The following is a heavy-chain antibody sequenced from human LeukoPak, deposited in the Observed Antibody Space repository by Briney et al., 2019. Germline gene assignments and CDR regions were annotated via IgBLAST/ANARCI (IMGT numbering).Heavy chain of an antibody. D-gene: IGHD5-24*01. Sequence: GGSLRLSCAASGFTFSSYAMTWVRQAPGKGLVWVSAISVSDDSTYYADSVKGRFTISRDNSKNTLYLQMNSLRAEDTAVYYCAKDRLSSRDGYNFNYWGQGTLVTVSS. CDR2: ISVSDDST. CDR3: AKDRLSSRDGYNFNY. J-gene: IGHJ4*02. CDR1: GFTFSSYA. V-gene: IGHV3-23*01.